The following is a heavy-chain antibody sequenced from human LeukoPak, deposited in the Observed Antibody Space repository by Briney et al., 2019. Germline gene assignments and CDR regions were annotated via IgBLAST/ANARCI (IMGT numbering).Heavy chain of an antibody. D-gene: IGHD3-22*01. CDR1: GFTFINSG. V-gene: IGHV3-30*02. Sequence: PGGSLRLSCAASGFTFINSGMHWVRQAPGKGLGWVAFIRYDGNNNNYADSVKGRFSISRDISKNTLYLQMNNLRAEDTAVYYCAKDISMIVVVIDYWGQGTLVTVSS. CDR2: IRYDGNNN. J-gene: IGHJ4*02. CDR3: AKDISMIVVVIDY.